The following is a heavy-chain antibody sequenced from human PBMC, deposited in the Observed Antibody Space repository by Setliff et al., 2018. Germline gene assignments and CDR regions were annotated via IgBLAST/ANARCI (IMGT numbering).Heavy chain of an antibody. CDR3: AREDRAASSHYYYYYGMDV. CDR1: GYTFTSYA. J-gene: IGHJ6*02. CDR2: INAGNGNT. D-gene: IGHD6-13*01. V-gene: IGHV1-3*01. Sequence: ASVKVSCKASGYTFTSYAFHWVRQAPGQRLEWMGWINAGNGNTEYSQRFQDRVSITRDTSASTAYMELSSLRSEDTAVYYCAREDRAASSHYYYYYGMDVWGQGTTVTVSS.